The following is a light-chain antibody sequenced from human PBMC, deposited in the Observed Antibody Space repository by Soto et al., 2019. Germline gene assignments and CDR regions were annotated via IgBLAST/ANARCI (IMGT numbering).Light chain of an antibody. V-gene: IGKV3-20*01. CDR2: DAS. CDR1: QSVSSY. Sequence: EIVLTQSPATLSLSPGERATLSCRASQSVSSYLAWYQQKPGQAPRLLIYDASNRATGIPDRFSGGGSGTDFTLTISRLEPEDFAVYYCLQYDTSPLTFGGGTKVDI. CDR3: LQYDTSPLT. J-gene: IGKJ4*01.